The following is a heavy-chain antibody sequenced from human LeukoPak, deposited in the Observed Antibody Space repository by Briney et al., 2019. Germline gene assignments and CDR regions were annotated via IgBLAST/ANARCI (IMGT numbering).Heavy chain of an antibody. V-gene: IGHV4-4*07. Sequence: SETLSLTCTVSGGFISSYYWSWIRQPAGKGLEWIGRIYTSGSTNYNPSLKSRVTMSVDMSKNQFSLKLSSVTAADTAVYYCARGRFGELGGIFFDYWGQGTLVTVSS. D-gene: IGHD3-10*01. CDR2: IYTSGST. CDR1: GGFISSYY. J-gene: IGHJ4*02. CDR3: ARGRFGELGGIFFDY.